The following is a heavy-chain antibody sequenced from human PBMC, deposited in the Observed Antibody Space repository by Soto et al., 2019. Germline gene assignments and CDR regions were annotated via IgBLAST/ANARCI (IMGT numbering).Heavy chain of an antibody. CDR3: ARARPEENMRDAFDI. CDR2: IIPIFGTA. CDR1: GGTFSSYA. Sequence: ASVKVSCKASGGTFSSYAISWVRQAPGQGLEWMGGIIPIFGTANYAQKFQGRVTITADESTSTAYMELSSLRSEDTAVYYCARARPEENMRDAFDIWGQGTMVTVSS. J-gene: IGHJ3*02. V-gene: IGHV1-69*13. D-gene: IGHD3-16*01.